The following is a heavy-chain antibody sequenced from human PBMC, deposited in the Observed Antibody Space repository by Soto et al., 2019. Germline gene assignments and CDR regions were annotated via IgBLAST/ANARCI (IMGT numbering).Heavy chain of an antibody. D-gene: IGHD3-22*01. CDR3: VRPRYDGSGTPFDY. Sequence: EVQLVESGGGLVQPGGSLRLSCEASGFNLSGYWMHWVRQVPGKGLVWVSRISPDGSDTTHADSVKGRFTVSRDNAKNTLYLQMNSLRPEDTAVYYCVRPRYDGSGTPFDYWGQGTLVTVSS. V-gene: IGHV3-74*01. J-gene: IGHJ4*02. CDR1: GFNLSGYW. CDR2: ISPDGSDT.